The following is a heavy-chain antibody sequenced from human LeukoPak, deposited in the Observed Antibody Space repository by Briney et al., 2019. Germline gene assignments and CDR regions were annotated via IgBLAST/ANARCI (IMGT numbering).Heavy chain of an antibody. CDR1: GGTFSSYA. CDR2: IIPIFGTA. Sequence: GASVKVSCKASGGTFSSYAISWVRQAPGQGLEWMGGIIPIFGTANYAQKFQGRVTITADESTSTAYMELSSLGSEDTAVYYCARVVRYSSSWSYMDVWGKGTTVTVSS. V-gene: IGHV1-69*13. J-gene: IGHJ6*03. CDR3: ARVVRYSSSWSYMDV. D-gene: IGHD6-13*01.